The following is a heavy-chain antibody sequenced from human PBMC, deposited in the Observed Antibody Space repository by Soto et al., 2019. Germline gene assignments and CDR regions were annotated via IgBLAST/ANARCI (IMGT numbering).Heavy chain of an antibody. CDR1: GYTFTGYY. D-gene: IGHD6-6*01. J-gene: IGHJ6*02. Sequence: QVQLVQSGAEVKKPGASVKVSCKASGYTFTGYYMHWVRQAPGQGLEWMGWINPNSGGTNYAQKFQGRVTLTRATSIIKADMGLSRRSAGDPAGYSWARGGGSSSPGGNYGMDVWGQGTTVTVSS. CDR2: INPNSGGT. CDR3: ARGGGSSSPGGNYGMDV. V-gene: IGHV1-2*02.